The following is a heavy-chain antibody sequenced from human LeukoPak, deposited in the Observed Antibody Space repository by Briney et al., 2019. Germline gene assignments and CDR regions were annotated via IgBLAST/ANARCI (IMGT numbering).Heavy chain of an antibody. CDR2: ISSSGSYI. J-gene: IGHJ4*02. V-gene: IGHV3-21*01. CDR1: GFTFSAYS. CDR3: ARWHQLALDY. D-gene: IGHD6-13*01. Sequence: GGSLRLSCATSGFTFSAYSMKWVRQAPGKGLEWVSSISSSGSYIYYADSVKGRFIISRDNAKNSLYLQMYSLRAEDTAVYYCARWHQLALDYWGQGTLATVSS.